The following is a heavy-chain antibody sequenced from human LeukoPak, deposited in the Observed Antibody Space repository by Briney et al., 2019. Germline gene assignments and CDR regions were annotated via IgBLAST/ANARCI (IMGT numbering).Heavy chain of an antibody. D-gene: IGHD2-2*01. V-gene: IGHV3-7*01. Sequence: GGSPRLSCAASGFTFTKYWMTWVRQAPGKGLEWVANIKQDGSEKFYVDSVKGRFTISRDNAKNSLDLQINSLGAEDTAVYYCARGLDCRSTSCYLDNWGQGTLATVSS. J-gene: IGHJ4*02. CDR3: ARGLDCRSTSCYLDN. CDR1: GFTFTKYW. CDR2: IKQDGSEK.